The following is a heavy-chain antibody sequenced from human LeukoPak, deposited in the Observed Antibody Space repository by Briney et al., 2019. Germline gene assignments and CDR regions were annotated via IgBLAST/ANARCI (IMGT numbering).Heavy chain of an antibody. Sequence: SETLSLTCTVSGCSISSYYWSWIRQPPGKGLEWIGYIYYSGSTNYNPSLKSRVTISVDTSKNQFSLKLSSVTAADTAVYYCARVDYGDYPGWFDPWGQGTLVTVSS. V-gene: IGHV4-59*08. CDR2: IYYSGST. J-gene: IGHJ5*02. D-gene: IGHD4-17*01. CDR1: GCSISSYY. CDR3: ARVDYGDYPGWFDP.